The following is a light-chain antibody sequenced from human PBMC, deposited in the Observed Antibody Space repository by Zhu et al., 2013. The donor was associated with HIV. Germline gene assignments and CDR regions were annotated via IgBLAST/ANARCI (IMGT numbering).Light chain of an antibody. V-gene: IGKV1-12*01. J-gene: IGKJ1*01. CDR2: TTS. Sequence: DIQMTQSPSSLSASIGDRVTITCRASQDVRSALGWYQQKPGRAPTLLIYTTSNLFLGVPSRFSASVSGTDFTLSISDLQPEDSATYYCQQATNFPRTFGLGTKVEVK. CDR3: QQATNFPRT. CDR1: QDVRSA.